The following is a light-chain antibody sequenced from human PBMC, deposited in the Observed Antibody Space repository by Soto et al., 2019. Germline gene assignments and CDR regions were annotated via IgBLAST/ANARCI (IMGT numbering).Light chain of an antibody. CDR3: LQSTHWPPT. J-gene: IGKJ4*01. CDR2: KVS. CDR1: QSLEDSDGYTF. V-gene: IGKV2-30*01. Sequence: DVVMTQSPLSLPVTLGQPASISCTSDQSLEDSDGYTFLSWFQQRPGQSPRRLIYKVSNRDFGVPGRFTGSGSGTAFTLKISRVEADDVGLYFCLQSTHWPPTFGGGTTVEI.